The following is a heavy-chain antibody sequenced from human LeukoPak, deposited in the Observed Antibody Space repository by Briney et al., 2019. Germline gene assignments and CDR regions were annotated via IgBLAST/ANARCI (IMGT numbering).Heavy chain of an antibody. CDR1: GFTCSRYD. CDR2: IGTAGDA. CDR3: VRSLGSMSWSVGGVFDI. J-gene: IGHJ3*02. V-gene: IGHV3-13*01. D-gene: IGHD6-13*01. Sequence: PGGSLRLSCAASGFTCSRYDMHWVRQVTGKGLAWVSGIGTAGDAYSPGSVKGRFTISRENAKNSLYLQMNNLRVGDTALYYCVRSLGSMSWSVGGVFDIWGQGTLVTVSS.